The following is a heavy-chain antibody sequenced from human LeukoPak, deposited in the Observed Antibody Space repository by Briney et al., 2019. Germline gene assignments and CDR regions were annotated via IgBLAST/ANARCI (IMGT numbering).Heavy chain of an antibody. V-gene: IGHV7-4-1*02. CDR3: ARRRDYGDYSGGYYYYYIDV. CDR1: GYTFTSYA. Sequence: GASVKVSCKASGYTFTSYAMNWVRQAPGQGLEWMGWINTNTGNPTYAQGFTGRFVFSLDTSVSTAYLQISSLKAEDTAVYYCARRRDYGDYSGGYYYYYIDVWGKGTTVTVSS. CDR2: INTNTGNP. D-gene: IGHD4-17*01. J-gene: IGHJ6*03.